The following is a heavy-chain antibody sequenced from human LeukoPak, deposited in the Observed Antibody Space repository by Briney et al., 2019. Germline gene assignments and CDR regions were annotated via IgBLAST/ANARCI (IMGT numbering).Heavy chain of an antibody. CDR2: IYYSGST. Sequence: PSETLSLTCTVSGGSISSSSYSWGWIRQPPGKGLEWIGSIYYSGSTYYNPSLKSRVTISVDTSKNQFSLKLSPVTAADTAVYYCARRVLNPVGLWYFDLWGRGTLVTVSS. V-gene: IGHV4-39*01. J-gene: IGHJ2*01. CDR1: GGSISSSSYS. CDR3: ARRVLNPVGLWYFDL. D-gene: IGHD4/OR15-4a*01.